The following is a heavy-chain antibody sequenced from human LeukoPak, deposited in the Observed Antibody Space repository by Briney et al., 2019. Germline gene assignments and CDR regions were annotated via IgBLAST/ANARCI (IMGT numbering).Heavy chain of an antibody. CDR1: GGSISSGDYY. CDR2: MYYSGST. J-gene: IGHJ5*02. Sequence: SETLSLTCTVTGGSISSGDYYWRWIRQPPGKGLEWIAYMYYSGSTYYNPSLKSRVTMSADTSKNQLSLKLSSVTAADTAVYYCARPYYYDSRIDPWGQGILVTVSS. CDR3: ARPYYYDSRIDP. D-gene: IGHD3-22*01. V-gene: IGHV4-30-4*01.